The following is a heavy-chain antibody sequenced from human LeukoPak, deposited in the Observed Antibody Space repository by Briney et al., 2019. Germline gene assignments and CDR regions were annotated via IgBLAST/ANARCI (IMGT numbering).Heavy chain of an antibody. Sequence: ASVKVSCKVSGYTLTELSMHWVRQAPGKGLEWMGGFDPEDGETIYAQKFQGRVTMTEDTSTDTAYMELSSLRSEDTAVYYCAADPRARWELPYYGMDVWGQGTTVTVSS. CDR1: GYTLTELS. CDR3: AADPRARWELPYYGMDV. CDR2: FDPEDGET. V-gene: IGHV1-24*01. J-gene: IGHJ6*02. D-gene: IGHD1-26*01.